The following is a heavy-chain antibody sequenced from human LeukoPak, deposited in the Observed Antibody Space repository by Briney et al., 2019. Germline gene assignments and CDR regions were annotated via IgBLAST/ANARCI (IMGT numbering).Heavy chain of an antibody. Sequence: ASVKVSCKASGYTFTSYDINWVRQAPGQGLEWMGWISAYNGNTNYAQKLQGRVTMTTDTSTSTAYMELRSLRSDDTAVYYCARGGRYYDSSGYYPPLDYWGQGTLVTVSS. CDR3: ARGGRYYDSSGYYPPLDY. D-gene: IGHD3-22*01. J-gene: IGHJ4*02. V-gene: IGHV1-18*01. CDR2: ISAYNGNT. CDR1: GYTFTSYD.